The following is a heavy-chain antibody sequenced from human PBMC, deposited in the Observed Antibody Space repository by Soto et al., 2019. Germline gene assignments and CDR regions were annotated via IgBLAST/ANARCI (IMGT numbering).Heavy chain of an antibody. V-gene: IGHV3-23*01. J-gene: IGHJ6*02. CDR2: ISGSGGST. D-gene: IGHD6-6*01. CDR3: AKWEDSSSLVYYYYGMDV. CDR1: GFTFSSYA. Sequence: GGSLRLSCAASGFTFSSYAMSWVRQAPGKGLEWVSAISGSGGSTYYADSVKGRFTISRDNSKNTLYLQMNSLRAEDTAVYYCAKWEDSSSLVYYYYGMDVWGQGTTVTVSS.